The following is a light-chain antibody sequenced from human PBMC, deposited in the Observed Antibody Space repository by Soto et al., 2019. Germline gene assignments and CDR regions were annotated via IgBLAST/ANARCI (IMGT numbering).Light chain of an antibody. CDR2: DVS. V-gene: IGKV1-5*01. Sequence: DIQMTQSPSSLSASVGDRVTFTCRASQTISTYLNWYQQKTGKAPKLLIYDVSSLESGVPSRFSGSGSETEFTLTISSLFPDDFATYYCQQYNRYWTFGQGTKVEIK. CDR3: QQYNRYWT. J-gene: IGKJ1*01. CDR1: QTISTY.